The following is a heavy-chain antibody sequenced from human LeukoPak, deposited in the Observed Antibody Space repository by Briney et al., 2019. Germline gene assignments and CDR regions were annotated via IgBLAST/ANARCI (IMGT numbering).Heavy chain of an antibody. Sequence: GGSLRLSCAASGFTFSSYAMSWVRQAPGKGLEWVSGISGTGGSTYYADSVKGRFTISRDNSKNTLYLQMNSLRAEDTAVYYCAKGITVAVGYYYYGMDVWGQGTTVTVSS. CDR1: GFTFSSYA. CDR3: AKGITVAVGYYYYGMDV. V-gene: IGHV3-23*01. CDR2: ISGTGGST. D-gene: IGHD3-10*01. J-gene: IGHJ6*02.